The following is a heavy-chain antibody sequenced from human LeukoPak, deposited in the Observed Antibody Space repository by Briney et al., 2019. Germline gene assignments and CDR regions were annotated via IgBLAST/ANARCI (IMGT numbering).Heavy chain of an antibody. J-gene: IGHJ4*02. D-gene: IGHD6-19*01. V-gene: IGHV3-30*04. CDR2: ISYDGSNK. Sequence: GRSLRLSCAASGFTFSSYAMHWVRQAPGKGLEWVAVISYDGSNKYYADSVKGRFTISRDNSKNTLYLQMNSPGAEDTAVYYCARDGQWLGHFDYWGQGTLVTVSS. CDR1: GFTFSSYA. CDR3: ARDGQWLGHFDY.